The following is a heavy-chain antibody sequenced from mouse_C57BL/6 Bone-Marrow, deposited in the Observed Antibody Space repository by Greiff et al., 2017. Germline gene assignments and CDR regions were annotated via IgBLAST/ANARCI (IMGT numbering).Heavy chain of an antibody. J-gene: IGHJ1*03. D-gene: IGHD2-2*01. V-gene: IGHV1-69*01. CDR1: GYTFTSYW. CDR2: IDPSDSYT. Sequence: QVQLQQPGAELVMPGASVKLSCKASGYTFTSYWMHWVKQRPGQGLEWIGEIDPSDSYTNYNQKFKGKSTLTVDKSSSTAYMQLSSLTSEDYAVYYCARRLKYFDVWGTGTTVTVSS. CDR3: ARRLKYFDV.